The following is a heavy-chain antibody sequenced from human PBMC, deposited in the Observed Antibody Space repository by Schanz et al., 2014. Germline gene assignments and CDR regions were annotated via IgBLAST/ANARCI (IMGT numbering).Heavy chain of an antibody. CDR1: GFTFSAYA. CDR3: AKTPREYCNYDNCPNWFDS. CDR2: ISASGGTT. Sequence: EAQLLESGGGLVQPGGSLRLSCAASGFTFSAYAMTWVRQIPGKGLEWVSAISASGGTTYYADSVKGRFTISRDNSKNTLYLQMNSLRAEDTAVYYCAKTPREYCNYDNCPNWFDSWGQGTLVTASS. V-gene: IGHV3-23*01. J-gene: IGHJ5*01. D-gene: IGHD2-15*01.